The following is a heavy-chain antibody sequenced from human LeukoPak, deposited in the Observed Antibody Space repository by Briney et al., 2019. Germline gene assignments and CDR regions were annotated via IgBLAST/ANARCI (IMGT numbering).Heavy chain of an antibody. CDR2: ISTRSSDI. D-gene: IGHD3-10*01. CDR1: GFTFSSYN. CDR3: ARDGYYYGSGSYYGAPKYYYFGMDV. Sequence: GGSLRLSCAASGFTFSSYNMNWDRQAQGKVLEWVSSISTRSSDIYYVDSVKGRFTLSRDHATNSPYLQMNSLRAEDTAVYYCARDGYYYGSGSYYGAPKYYYFGMDVWGQGTTVTVSS. J-gene: IGHJ6*02. V-gene: IGHV3-21*01.